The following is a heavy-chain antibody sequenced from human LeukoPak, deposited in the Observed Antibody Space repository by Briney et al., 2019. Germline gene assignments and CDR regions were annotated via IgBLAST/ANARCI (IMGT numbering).Heavy chain of an antibody. D-gene: IGHD6-13*01. CDR3: AKSTGYSTTGRDFDS. Sequence: GGSLRLSCAASGFTFSSYAMSWVRQAPGKGLEWVSDISGGSATTFYADSVKGRFTISRDNSKNTLYLQLSSLRAEDTAVYYCAKSTGYSTTGRDFDSWGRGTLVTVSS. CDR2: ISGGSATT. J-gene: IGHJ4*02. CDR1: GFTFSSYA. V-gene: IGHV3-23*01.